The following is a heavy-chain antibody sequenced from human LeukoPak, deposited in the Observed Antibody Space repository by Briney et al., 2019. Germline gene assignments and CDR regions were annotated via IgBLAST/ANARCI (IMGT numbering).Heavy chain of an antibody. D-gene: IGHD6-13*01. J-gene: IGHJ4*02. CDR3: ARGSGYSSSWYPY. Sequence: SETLSLTCAVYGGSFSGYYWSWIRQPPGKGLEWIGGINHSGSTNYNPSLKSRVTISVDTSKNQFSLKLSSVTAADTAVYYCARGSGYSSSWYPYWGQGTLVTVSS. CDR2: INHSGST. CDR1: GGSFSGYY. V-gene: IGHV4-34*01.